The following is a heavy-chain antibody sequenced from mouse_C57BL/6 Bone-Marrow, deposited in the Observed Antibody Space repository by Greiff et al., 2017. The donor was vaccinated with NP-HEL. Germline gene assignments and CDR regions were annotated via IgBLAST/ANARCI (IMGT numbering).Heavy chain of an antibody. CDR3: TRVITTVVEGAWFAY. J-gene: IGHJ3*01. D-gene: IGHD1-1*01. V-gene: IGHV5-9-1*02. CDR1: GFTFSSYA. Sequence: EVKLMESGEGLVKPGGSLKLSCAASGFTFSSYAMSWVRQTPEKRLEWVAYISSGGDYIYYADTVKGRFTISRDNARNTLYLQMSSLKSEDTAMYYCTRVITTVVEGAWFAYWGQGTLVTVSA. CDR2: ISSGGDYI.